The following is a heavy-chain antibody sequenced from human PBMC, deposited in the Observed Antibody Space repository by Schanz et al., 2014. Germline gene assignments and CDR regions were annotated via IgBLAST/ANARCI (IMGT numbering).Heavy chain of an antibody. J-gene: IGHJ5*02. CDR3: ARQPGRITVSGVVSNWFDP. CDR2: ISYDGSSK. D-gene: IGHD3-3*01. V-gene: IGHV3-30*04. CDR1: GFTFSNYA. Sequence: QVQLVESGGGVVQPGRSLRLSCAASGFTFSNYAMHWVRQAPGKGLEWVAFISYDGSSKNHADSVQGRFTISRDNSNNTVYLQMNTLRAEDTAVYYCARQPGRITVSGVVSNWFDPWGQGTLVTVSS.